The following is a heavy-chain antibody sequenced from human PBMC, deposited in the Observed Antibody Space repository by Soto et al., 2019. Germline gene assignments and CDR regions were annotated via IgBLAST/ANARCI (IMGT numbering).Heavy chain of an antibody. CDR3: ARDHSDASFDY. J-gene: IGHJ4*02. V-gene: IGHV1-3*01. CDR1: GFTFTSYA. D-gene: IGHD2-2*01. Sequence: ASVTVSCQASGFTFTSYAMHWVRQAPGQRLEWMGWINAGNGNTKYSQKFQGRVTITRDTSASTAYMELSSLRSEDTAVYYCARDHSDASFDYWGQGTLVTVSS. CDR2: INAGNGNT.